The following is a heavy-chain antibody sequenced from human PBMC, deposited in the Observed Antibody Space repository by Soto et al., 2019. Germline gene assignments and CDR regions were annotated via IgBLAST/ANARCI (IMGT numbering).Heavy chain of an antibody. CDR2: ISYDGSNK. CDR3: AKDCRYSYGLLAFYSDY. CDR1: GFTFSSYG. Sequence: GGSLRLSCAASGFTFSSYGMHWVRQAPGKGLEWVAVISYDGSNKYYADSVKGRFTISRDNSKNTLYLQMNSLRAEDTAVYYCAKDCRYSYGLLAFYSDYWGQGTLVTVSS. V-gene: IGHV3-30*18. D-gene: IGHD5-18*01. J-gene: IGHJ4*02.